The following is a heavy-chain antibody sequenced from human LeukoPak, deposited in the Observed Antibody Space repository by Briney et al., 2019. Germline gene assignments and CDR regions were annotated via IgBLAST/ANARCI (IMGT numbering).Heavy chain of an antibody. CDR1: GFTFSSYG. V-gene: IGHV3-33*08. Sequence: PGRSLRLSCAASGFTFSSYGMHWVRQAPGKGLEWVAVIWYDGSNKYYADSVKGRFTISRDNSKNTLYLQMNSLRAEDTAVYYCARAGIAVAGLDYWGQGTLVTVSS. CDR3: ARAGIAVAGLDY. J-gene: IGHJ4*02. D-gene: IGHD6-19*01. CDR2: IWYDGSNK.